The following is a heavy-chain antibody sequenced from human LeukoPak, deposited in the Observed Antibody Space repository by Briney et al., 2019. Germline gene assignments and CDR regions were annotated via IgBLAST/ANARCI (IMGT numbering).Heavy chain of an antibody. CDR1: GFTFSSYG. J-gene: IGHJ4*02. CDR2: IRYDGSNK. D-gene: IGHD3-10*01. CDR3: ARDLAVRRGQTARGY. V-gene: IGHV3-30*02. Sequence: GGSLRLSCAASGFTFSSYGMHWVRQAPGKGLEWVAFIRYDGSNKYYADSVKGRFTISRDNSKNTLYLQMNSLRAEDTAVYYCARDLAVRRGQTARGYWGQGTLVTVSS.